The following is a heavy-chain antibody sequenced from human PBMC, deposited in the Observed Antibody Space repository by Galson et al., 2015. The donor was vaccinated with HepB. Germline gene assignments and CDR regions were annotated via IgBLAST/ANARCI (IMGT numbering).Heavy chain of an antibody. CDR1: GYSFATYW. CDR2: MYPGDSDT. Sequence: QSGAEVKKSGESLKISCKGSGYSFATYWIGWVRQMPGKGLEWMGIMYPGDSDTRYSPSFQGQVTISADKSISTAYLQWRSLKASDTAIYYCARRYPVADTKDYGFDIWGQGTMVTVSS. V-gene: IGHV5-51*03. J-gene: IGHJ3*02. CDR3: ARRYPVADTKDYGFDI. D-gene: IGHD6-19*01.